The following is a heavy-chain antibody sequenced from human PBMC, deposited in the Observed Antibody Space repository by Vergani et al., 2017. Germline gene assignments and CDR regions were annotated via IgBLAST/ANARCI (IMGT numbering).Heavy chain of an antibody. CDR2: ISSSGSTI. Sequence: QVQLVESGGGLVKPGGSLRLSCAASGFTFSDYYMSWIRQAPGKGLEWVSYISSSGSTIYYADSVKGRFTISRDNAKNSLYLQMNSLRAEDTAVYYCARDPKGFWSGYPLWDYYYYMDVWGKGTTVTVSS. V-gene: IGHV3-11*01. J-gene: IGHJ6*03. CDR1: GFTFSDYY. CDR3: ARDPKGFWSGYPLWDYYYYMDV. D-gene: IGHD3-3*01.